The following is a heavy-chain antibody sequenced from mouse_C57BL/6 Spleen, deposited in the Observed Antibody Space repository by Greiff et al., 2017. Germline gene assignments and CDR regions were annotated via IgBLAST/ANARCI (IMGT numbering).Heavy chain of an antibody. CDR2: ISYDGSN. V-gene: IGHV3-6*01. J-gene: IGHJ4*01. D-gene: IGHD2-4*01. Sequence: DVKLVESGPGLVKPSQSLSLTCSVTGYSITSGYYWNWIRQFPGNKLEWMGYISYDGSNNYNPSLKNRISITRDTSKNQFFLKLNSVTTEDTATYYCARDHDYTSYAMDYWGQGTSVTVSS. CDR1: GYSITSGYY. CDR3: ARDHDYTSYAMDY.